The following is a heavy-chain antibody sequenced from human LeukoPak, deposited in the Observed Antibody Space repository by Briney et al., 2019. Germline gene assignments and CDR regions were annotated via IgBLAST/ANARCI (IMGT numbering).Heavy chain of an antibody. V-gene: IGHV4-59*01. J-gene: IGHJ4*02. D-gene: IGHD2-15*01. Sequence: PSETLSLTCTVSGGSISSYYWSWIRQPPGKGLEWIGYIYYSGSTNYNPSLKSRVTISVDTSKNQFSLKLSSVTAADTAVYYCARLYSAAEVYYFDYWGQGTLVTVSS. CDR1: GGSISSYY. CDR2: IYYSGST. CDR3: ARLYSAAEVYYFDY.